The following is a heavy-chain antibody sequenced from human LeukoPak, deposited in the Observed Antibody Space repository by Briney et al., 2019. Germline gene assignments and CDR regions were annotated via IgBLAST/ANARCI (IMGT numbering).Heavy chain of an antibody. Sequence: GGSLRLSCAASGFTFSSSWMHWVRQVPGKGLVWVSRIKPDGSYTTYADSVEGRFTISRDNAKNTLYLQINSLRPEDTAVYYCAKEDCSSTSCQGVDYWSQGTLVTVSS. J-gene: IGHJ4*02. V-gene: IGHV3-74*01. D-gene: IGHD2-2*01. CDR1: GFTFSSSW. CDR2: IKPDGSYT. CDR3: AKEDCSSTSCQGVDY.